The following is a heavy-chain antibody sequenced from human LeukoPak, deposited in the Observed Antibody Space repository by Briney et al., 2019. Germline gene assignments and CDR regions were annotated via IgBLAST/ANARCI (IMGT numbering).Heavy chain of an antibody. V-gene: IGHV3-30-3*01. J-gene: IGHJ3*02. CDR1: GFTFSSYA. Sequence: GGSLRLSCAASGFTFSSYAMHWVRQAPGKGLEWVAVISYDGSNKYYADSVKGRFTISRDNSKNTLYLQMNSLRAEDTAVYYCAKALVEVVVITGVAFDIWGQGTMVTVSS. CDR3: AKALVEVVVITGVAFDI. CDR2: ISYDGSNK. D-gene: IGHD3-22*01.